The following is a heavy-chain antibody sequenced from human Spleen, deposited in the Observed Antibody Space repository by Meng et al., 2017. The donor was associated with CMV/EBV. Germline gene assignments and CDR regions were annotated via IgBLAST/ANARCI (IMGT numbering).Heavy chain of an antibody. CDR1: GYSISSGYF. J-gene: IGHJ4*02. CDR2: MNYRGST. V-gene: IGHV4-30-4*01. Sequence: SETLSLTCTVSGYSISSGYFWSWIRQSPGKGLEWIAYMNYRGSTYYNPSLKSRVTTSVDTSKNQISLNLNSVTAADTAVYYCAGYYDFWGGPPFWGQGTLVTVSS. D-gene: IGHD3-3*01. CDR3: AGYYDFWGGPPF.